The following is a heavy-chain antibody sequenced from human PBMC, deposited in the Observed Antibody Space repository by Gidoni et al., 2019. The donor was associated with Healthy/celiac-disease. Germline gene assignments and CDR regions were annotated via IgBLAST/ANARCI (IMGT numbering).Heavy chain of an antibody. CDR3: AREGILSGMDV. CDR2: IKQDGSEK. Sequence: EVQLVASGGGLVQPGGSLRLSCAASGFTFSSSWMSWVRQAPGKGLEWVANIKQDGSEKYYVDSVKGRFTISRDNDKNSLYLQMNSLRAEDTAVYYCAREGILSGMDVWGQGTTVTVSS. V-gene: IGHV3-7*03. CDR1: GFTFSSSW. J-gene: IGHJ6*02.